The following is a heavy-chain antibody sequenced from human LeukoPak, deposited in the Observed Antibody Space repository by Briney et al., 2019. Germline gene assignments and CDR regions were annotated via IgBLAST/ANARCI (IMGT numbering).Heavy chain of an antibody. V-gene: IGHV4-39*01. CDR2: IYYSGST. CDR3: ARQNYDSSGYYY. Sequence: PSETLSLTCTGSGGSISSISYYWVWIRQPPGKGLKWMGRIYYSGSTYYNPPLKSRVTISVDTSKHQFSLKLSSVTAADTAVYYCARQNYDSSGYYYWGQGTLVTVSS. J-gene: IGHJ4*02. D-gene: IGHD3-22*01. CDR1: GGSISSISYY.